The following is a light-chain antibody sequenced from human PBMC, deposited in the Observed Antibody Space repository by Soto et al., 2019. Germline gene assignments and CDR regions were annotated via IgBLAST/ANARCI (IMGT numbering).Light chain of an antibody. CDR3: HQYDTYPYT. J-gene: IGKJ2*01. CDR1: QSISSW. CDR2: KAS. Sequence: DIKMTQSQSALSASVGDRVTITCRASQSISSWLAWYQQKPGTAPKLLIYKASSLESGVPSRFSGSGSGTVFTLTISSLQPDDFATYYCHQYDTYPYTFGQGTKLEIK. V-gene: IGKV1-5*03.